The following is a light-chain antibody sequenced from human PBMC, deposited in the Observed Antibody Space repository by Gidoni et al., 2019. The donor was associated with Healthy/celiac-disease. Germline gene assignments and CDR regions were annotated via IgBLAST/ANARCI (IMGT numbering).Light chain of an antibody. CDR3: QQFNSYRLT. CDR2: DAS. J-gene: IGKJ4*01. V-gene: IGKV1-13*02. CDR1: QGISSA. Sequence: AIQLTPSPSSLSASVGDRVTITCRASQGISSALAWYQQKPGKAPKLLIYDASSLESGVPSRFSGSGSGTDFTLTISSLQPEDFATYYCQQFNSYRLTFXGXTKVEIK.